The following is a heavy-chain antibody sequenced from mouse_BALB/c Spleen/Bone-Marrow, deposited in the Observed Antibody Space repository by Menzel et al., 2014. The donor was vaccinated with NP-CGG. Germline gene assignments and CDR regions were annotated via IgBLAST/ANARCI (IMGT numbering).Heavy chain of an antibody. CDR1: GFTFSSYA. Sequence: EVKLVESGGGLVKPGGSLKLSCAASGFTFSSYAMSWVRQTPEKRLEWVASISSGGSTYYPDSVKVRFTISRDNARNILYLQMSSLRSEDTAMYYCAREGDGYDPAWFAYWGQGTLVTVSA. D-gene: IGHD2-2*01. V-gene: IGHV5-6-5*01. CDR3: AREGDGYDPAWFAY. J-gene: IGHJ3*01. CDR2: ISSGGST.